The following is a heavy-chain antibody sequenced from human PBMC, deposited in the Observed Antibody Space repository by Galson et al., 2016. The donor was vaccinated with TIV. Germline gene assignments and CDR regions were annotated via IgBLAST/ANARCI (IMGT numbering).Heavy chain of an antibody. Sequence: SVKVSCKASGYTLSTYYMHWLRQAPGQGLEWMGIIDPSVGSTNYSQKFQGRVTMTSDTSTSTVYMELTSLKSEDTAVYYCARRFYFDYWGQGTLVTVSS. CDR1: GYTLSTYY. J-gene: IGHJ4*02. V-gene: IGHV1-46*01. CDR3: ARRFYFDY. CDR2: IDPSVGST.